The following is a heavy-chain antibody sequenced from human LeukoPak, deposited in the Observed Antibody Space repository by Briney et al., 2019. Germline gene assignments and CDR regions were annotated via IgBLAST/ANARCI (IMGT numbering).Heavy chain of an antibody. D-gene: IGHD1-26*01. CDR3: ARDSGSYYHYFDY. Sequence: SETLSLTCTVSGGSISGYCWDWIRQPPGKGLEWIGYICHSGSTNSNPSLKSRVTLSVDTSKNQFSLRLTSLTAADTAVYYCARDSGSYYHYFDYWGQGTLVTVSS. CDR1: GGSISGYC. CDR2: ICHSGST. J-gene: IGHJ4*02. V-gene: IGHV4-59*01.